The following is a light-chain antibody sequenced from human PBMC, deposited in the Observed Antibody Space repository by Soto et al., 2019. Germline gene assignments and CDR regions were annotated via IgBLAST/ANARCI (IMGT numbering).Light chain of an antibody. CDR1: QSLLHVNGYTY. V-gene: IGKV2-28*01. Sequence: IVMTQSPLSLPVTPGEPASISCRSSQSLLHVNGYTYLDWYLQKPGQSPQLLMYLVSIRASGVPDRFSGSGSGTDFTLKISRVEAEDVGVYYCMQAVQIPGPFGQGTKVYIK. CDR3: MQAVQIPGP. J-gene: IGKJ1*01. CDR2: LVS.